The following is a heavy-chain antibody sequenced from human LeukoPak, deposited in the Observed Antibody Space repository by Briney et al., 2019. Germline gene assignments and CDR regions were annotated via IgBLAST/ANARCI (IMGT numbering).Heavy chain of an antibody. V-gene: IGHV3-15*01. CDR1: GFTFSDAW. Sequence: GGSLRLSCAASGFTFSDAWMSWVRQAPGKGLEWVGRITSKGPSGATDYAAPVKGRFTISRDDSKTTLYMQMNSLRAEDTAVYYCAKDKGWGYSAYDCYGMDVWGQGTTVTVPS. J-gene: IGHJ6*02. D-gene: IGHD1-26*01. CDR2: ITSKGPSGAT. CDR3: AKDKGWGYSAYDCYGMDV.